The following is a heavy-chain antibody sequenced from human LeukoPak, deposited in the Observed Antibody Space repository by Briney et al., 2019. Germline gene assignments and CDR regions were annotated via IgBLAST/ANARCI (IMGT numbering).Heavy chain of an antibody. CDR2: INNGGSTP. J-gene: IGHJ6*02. CDR3: ARDTQYGLDV. CDR1: GFTFSSYW. Sequence: PGGYLRLSCAASGFTFSSYWMHWVRQAPGKGLVWVSHINNGGSTPNYADSVKGRFTVSRDNAKNTLSLQMNSLRAEDTAVYYRARDTQYGLDVWGQGTTVTVSS. V-gene: IGHV3-74*01.